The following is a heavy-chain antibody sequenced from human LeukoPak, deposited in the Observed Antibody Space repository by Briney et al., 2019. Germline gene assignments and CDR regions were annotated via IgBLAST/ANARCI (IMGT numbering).Heavy chain of an antibody. CDR2: ISGSSSTI. CDR3: ARDRARTFDY. CDR1: RFTFSTYS. V-gene: IGHV3-48*01. J-gene: IGHJ4*02. D-gene: IGHD6-6*01. Sequence: PGGSLRLSCAASRFTFSTYSMHWVRQAPGKGLEWVSYISGSSSTIYYADSVKGRFTISRDNAKNSLYVQMNSLRAEDTAVYYCARDRARTFDYWGQGTLVTVSS.